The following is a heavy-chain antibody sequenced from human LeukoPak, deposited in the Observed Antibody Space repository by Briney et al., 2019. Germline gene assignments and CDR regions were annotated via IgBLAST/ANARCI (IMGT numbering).Heavy chain of an antibody. Sequence: SQTLSLTCTVSGGSIGIGGYYWSWIRQHPGKGLEWIGYIYPSGTTYYNPSLKSQVTISVDTSKVQFSLTLRSATAADTAVYYCARGNPRYSSGLGFDYWGQGSLVAVSS. J-gene: IGHJ4*02. CDR1: GGSIGIGGYY. D-gene: IGHD6-19*01. V-gene: IGHV4-31*01. CDR2: IYPSGTT. CDR3: ARGNPRYSSGLGFDY.